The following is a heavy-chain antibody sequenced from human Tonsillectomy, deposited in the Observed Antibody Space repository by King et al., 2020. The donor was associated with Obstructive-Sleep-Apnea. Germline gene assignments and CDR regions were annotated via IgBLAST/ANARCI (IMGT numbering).Heavy chain of an antibody. CDR3: ARGGASSFDL. CDR2: IESDGSTA. J-gene: IGHJ3*01. D-gene: IGHD1-26*01. CDR1: GFTFSYHW. V-gene: IGHV3-74*01. Sequence: VQLVESGGGLIQPGGSLKLSCAASGFTFSYHWMHWVRQAPGKGLVWVSQIESDGSTATYADSGRGRLTISRDNAKNTLYLQMNSLRAEATAAYFGARGGASSFDLWGRGTMVTVSS.